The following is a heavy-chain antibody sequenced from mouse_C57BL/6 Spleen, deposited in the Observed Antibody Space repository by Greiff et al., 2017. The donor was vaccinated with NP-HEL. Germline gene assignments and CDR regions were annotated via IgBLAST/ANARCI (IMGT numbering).Heavy chain of an antibody. D-gene: IGHD3-2*02. V-gene: IGHV1-82*01. CDR1: GYAFSSSW. J-gene: IGHJ3*01. Sequence: VQLQQSGPELVKPGASVKISCKASGYAFSSSWMNWVKQRPGTGLEWIGRIYPGDGDTNYNGKFKGKATLTADKSSSTAYMQLSSLTSEDSAVYFCARRTAQATFAYWGQGTLVTVSA. CDR3: ARRTAQATFAY. CDR2: IYPGDGDT.